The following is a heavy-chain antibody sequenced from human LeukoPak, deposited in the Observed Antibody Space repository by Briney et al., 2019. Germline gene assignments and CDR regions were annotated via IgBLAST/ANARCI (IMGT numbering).Heavy chain of an antibody. CDR2: IYSGSDT. J-gene: IGHJ6*02. CDR1: GFTVSDNY. CDR3: ARDRGKCTSTSCYERFHHGLDV. V-gene: IGHV3-53*01. D-gene: IGHD2-2*01. Sequence: PGGSLRLSCAASGFTVSDNYMNWVRQAPGKGLEWVSIIYSGSDTYYADSVKGRFTISRDNSKNTLYLQMNSLRAEDTAIYYCARDRGKCTSTSCYERFHHGLDVWGQGTTVTVSS.